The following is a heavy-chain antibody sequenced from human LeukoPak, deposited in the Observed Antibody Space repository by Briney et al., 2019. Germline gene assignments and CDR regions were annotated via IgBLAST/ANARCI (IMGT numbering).Heavy chain of an antibody. CDR3: ARFRVVATAYYYYGMDV. Sequence: ASVKVSCKASGYTFTSYGISWVRQAPGQGLEWMGWISAYNGNTNYAQKLQGRVTMTTDTSTSTAYMELRSLRSDDTAVYYCARFRVVATAYYYYGMDVWGQGTTVTVSS. CDR2: ISAYNGNT. J-gene: IGHJ6*02. V-gene: IGHV1-18*01. CDR1: GYTFTSYG. D-gene: IGHD5-12*01.